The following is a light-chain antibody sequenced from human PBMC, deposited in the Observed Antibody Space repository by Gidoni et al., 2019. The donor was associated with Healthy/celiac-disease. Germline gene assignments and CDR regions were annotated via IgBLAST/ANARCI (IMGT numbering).Light chain of an antibody. J-gene: IGKJ1*01. CDR1: QSVSSSY. Sequence: IVLTQSPGTLSLSPGERATLSCRASQSVSSSYLAWYQQKPGQAPRLLIYGASSRATGIPDRFSGSGTGKDFTRTISRREPEDFEVDDCQQFGTFGQGTKVEIK. CDR2: GAS. V-gene: IGKV3-20*01. CDR3: QQFGT.